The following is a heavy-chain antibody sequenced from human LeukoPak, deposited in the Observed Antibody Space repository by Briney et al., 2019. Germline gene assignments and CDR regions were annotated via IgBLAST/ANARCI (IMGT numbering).Heavy chain of an antibody. CDR3: AHDSPGNYGFDV. CDR2: IYGDDHK. D-gene: IGHD3-16*02. CDR1: GFSLTTPSPTGVG. V-gene: IGHV2-5*02. Sequence: ESGPTLVKPTQTLTLTCTFSGFSLTTPSPTGVGVAWIRQPPGKVLEWLALIYGDDHKRYSPSLKSRLTITKDTSKNQVVLTMTNMDPVDTATYYCAHDSPGNYGFDVWGQGTTVTVS. J-gene: IGHJ6*02.